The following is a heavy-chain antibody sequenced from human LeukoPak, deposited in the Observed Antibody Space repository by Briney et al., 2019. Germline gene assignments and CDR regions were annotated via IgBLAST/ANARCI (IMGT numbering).Heavy chain of an antibody. CDR2: ISGSGGST. V-gene: IGHV3-23*01. J-gene: IGHJ5*02. CDR1: GFTFSSYA. CDR3: AKGKGVVPAAIRGGNGFDP. D-gene: IGHD2-2*01. Sequence: PGGSLRLSCAASGFTFSSYAMSWVRQAPGKGLEWVSAISGSGGSTYYADSVKGRFTISRDNSKNTLYLQMNSLRAEDTAVYYCAKGKGVVPAAIRGGNGFDPWGQGTLVTVSS.